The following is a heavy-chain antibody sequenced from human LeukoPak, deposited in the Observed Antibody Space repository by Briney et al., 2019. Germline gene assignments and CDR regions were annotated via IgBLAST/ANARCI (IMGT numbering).Heavy chain of an antibody. CDR1: GGSISSYY. V-gene: IGHV4-59*01. Sequence: SETLSLTCTVSGGSISSYYWSWIRQPPGKRLEWIGYIYYSGNTYYNPSLKSRVTISLDTSKNQFSLKLSSVTAADTAVYFCARTHDYGGNTDFDYWGQGILVTVSS. CDR3: ARTHDYGGNTDFDY. CDR2: IYYSGNT. D-gene: IGHD4-23*01. J-gene: IGHJ4*02.